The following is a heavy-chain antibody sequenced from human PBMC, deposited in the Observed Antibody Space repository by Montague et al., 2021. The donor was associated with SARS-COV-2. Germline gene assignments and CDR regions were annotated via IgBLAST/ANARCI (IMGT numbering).Heavy chain of an antibody. CDR3: AREECRSGSFYTDY. V-gene: IGHV3-30*04. Sequence: SLRLSCAASRLPFNGYAMHWVRQAPGKGLEWLTFISHDESNHRYADSVKGRFTISRDNSKNTLYLQMDSLRPEDTAVYYCAREECRSGSFYTDYWGQGTLVTVS. CDR2: ISHDESNH. D-gene: IGHD3-10*01. J-gene: IGHJ4*01. CDR1: RLPFNGYA.